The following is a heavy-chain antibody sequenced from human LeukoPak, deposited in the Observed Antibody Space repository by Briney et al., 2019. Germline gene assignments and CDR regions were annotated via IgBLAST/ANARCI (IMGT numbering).Heavy chain of an antibody. CDR1: GGSISSYY. D-gene: IGHD4-17*01. Sequence: SETLSLTCTVSGGSISSYYRSWIRQPPGKGLEWIGYIYYSGSTNYNPSLKSRVTISVDTSKNQFSLKLSSVTAADTAVYYCAREVDYGDYDYWGQGTLVTVS. CDR3: AREVDYGDYDY. V-gene: IGHV4-59*01. J-gene: IGHJ4*02. CDR2: IYYSGST.